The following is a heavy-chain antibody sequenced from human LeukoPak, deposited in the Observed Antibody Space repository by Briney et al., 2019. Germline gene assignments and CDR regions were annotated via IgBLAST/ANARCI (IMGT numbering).Heavy chain of an antibody. D-gene: IGHD3-9*01. J-gene: IGHJ5*02. Sequence: ASVKVSCKASGGTFSSYAISWVRQAPGQGLEWMGGIIPIFGTANYAQKFQGRVTITADESTSTAYMELRSLRSDDTAVYYCARDYDILTGYLNNWFDPWGQGTLVTVSS. CDR3: ARDYDILTGYLNNWFDP. CDR1: GGTFSSYA. CDR2: IIPIFGTA. V-gene: IGHV1-69*13.